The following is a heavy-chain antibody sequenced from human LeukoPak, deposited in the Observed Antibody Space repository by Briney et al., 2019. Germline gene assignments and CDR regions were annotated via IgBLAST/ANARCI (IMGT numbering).Heavy chain of an antibody. CDR3: ARVTYRLVPENFDY. D-gene: IGHD6-19*01. CDR1: GFTFSSYA. Sequence: PGGSLRLSCAASGFTFSSYAMHWVRQAPGKGLEWVSSISSSSSYIYYADSVKGRFTISRDNAKNSLYLQMNSLRAEDTAVYYCARVTYRLVPENFDYWGQGTLVTVSS. J-gene: IGHJ4*02. CDR2: ISSSSSYI. V-gene: IGHV3-21*01.